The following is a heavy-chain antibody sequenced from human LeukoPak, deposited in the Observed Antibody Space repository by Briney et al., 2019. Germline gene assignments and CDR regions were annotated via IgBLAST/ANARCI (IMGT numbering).Heavy chain of an antibody. Sequence: GGSLRLSFAASGFTFSSYGMHWVRQAPGKGLEWVAVISYDGSNKYYADSVKGRFTISRDNSKNTLYLQMNSLRAEDTAVYYCAKDQFSHWGQGTLVTVSS. J-gene: IGHJ4*02. CDR3: AKDQFSH. CDR1: GFTFSSYG. CDR2: ISYDGSNK. V-gene: IGHV3-30*18.